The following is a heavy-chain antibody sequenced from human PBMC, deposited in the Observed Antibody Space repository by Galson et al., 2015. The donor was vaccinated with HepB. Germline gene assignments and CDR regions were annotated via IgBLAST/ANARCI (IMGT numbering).Heavy chain of an antibody. V-gene: IGHV3-74*01. J-gene: IGHJ4*02. CDR2: INPGGSTI. D-gene: IGHD4-11*01. CDR1: EFTFRDYW. CDR3: ARAGNYRFDY. Sequence: SLRLSCAASEFTFRDYWLHWVRQAPGEGQVWVSRINPGGSTINYADSVKGRFTISRDDARNTLYLQMNSLRAEDTAVYYCARAGNYRFDYWGLGALVTVSS.